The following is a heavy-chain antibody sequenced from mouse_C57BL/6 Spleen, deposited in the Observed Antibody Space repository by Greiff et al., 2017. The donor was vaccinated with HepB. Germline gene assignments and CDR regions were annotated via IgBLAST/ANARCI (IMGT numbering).Heavy chain of an antibody. J-gene: IGHJ4*01. Sequence: ESGPGLVKPSQSLSLTCSVTGYSITSGYYWNWIRQFPGNKLEWMGYISYDGSNNYNPSLKNRISITRDTSKNQFFLKLNSVTTEDTATYYCARGKNLVANYWGQGTSVTVSS. CDR1: GYSITSGYY. D-gene: IGHD2-2*01. CDR3: ARGKNLVANY. CDR2: ISYDGSN. V-gene: IGHV3-6*01.